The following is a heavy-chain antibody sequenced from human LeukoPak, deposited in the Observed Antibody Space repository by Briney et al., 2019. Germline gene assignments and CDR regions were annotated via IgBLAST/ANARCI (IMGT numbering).Heavy chain of an antibody. Sequence: GGSLRLSCAASGFTVSSNYMSWVRQAPGKGLEWVSVIYSGGSTYYADSVKGRFTISRDNSKNTLYLQMNSLRAEDTAVYYCAREESKVPYYYYGMDVQGQLATVT. J-gene: IGHJ6*02. CDR1: GFTVSSNY. V-gene: IGHV3-66*01. D-gene: IGHD1-1*01. CDR3: AREESKVPYYYYGMDV. CDR2: IYSGGST.